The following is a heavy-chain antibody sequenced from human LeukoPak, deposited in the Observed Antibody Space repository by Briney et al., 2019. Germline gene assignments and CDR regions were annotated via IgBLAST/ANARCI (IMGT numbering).Heavy chain of an antibody. CDR2: ISSSSSYI. V-gene: IGHV3-21*01. CDR3: ARAPRTLRYFDWSPPNWFDP. Sequence: PGGSLRLSCAASGFTFSSYSMNWVRQAPGKGLEWVSSISSSSSYIYYADSVKGRFTISRDNAKNSLYLQMSSLRAEDTAVYYCARAPRTLRYFDWSPPNWFDPWGQGTLVTVSS. J-gene: IGHJ5*02. CDR1: GFTFSSYS. D-gene: IGHD3-9*01.